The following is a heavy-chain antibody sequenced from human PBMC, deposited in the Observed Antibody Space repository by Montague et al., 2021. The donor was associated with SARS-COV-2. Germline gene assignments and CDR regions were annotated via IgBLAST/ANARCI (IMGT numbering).Heavy chain of an antibody. CDR3: ARGPLVGGYDPDGMDV. CDR2: IYYSMIT. Sequence: SETLSLTCTVSGGSISSSSYYWGWIRQPPGKGLEWIGSIYYSMITYYNPSIKIRVTISVYTSKNQFSLKLSSVTAADTALYYCARGPLVGGYDPDGMDVWGQGTTVTVSS. D-gene: IGHD5-12*01. CDR1: GGSISSSSYY. J-gene: IGHJ6*02. V-gene: IGHV4-39*07.